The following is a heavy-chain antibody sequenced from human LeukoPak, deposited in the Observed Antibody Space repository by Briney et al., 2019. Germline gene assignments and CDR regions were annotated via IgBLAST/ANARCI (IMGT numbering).Heavy chain of an antibody. CDR2: INHSGNT. V-gene: IGHV4-34*01. Sequence: SETLSLTCAVYGGSFSGYYWSWIRQPPGKGLEWIGEINHSGNTNYNPSLKSRVTMSVDTSKNQFSLKLSSVTAADTAVYYCERGRAKDIVVVVAARKGLYNWFDPWGQGTLVTVSS. J-gene: IGHJ5*02. CDR3: ERGRAKDIVVVVAARKGLYNWFDP. CDR1: GGSFSGYY. D-gene: IGHD2-15*01.